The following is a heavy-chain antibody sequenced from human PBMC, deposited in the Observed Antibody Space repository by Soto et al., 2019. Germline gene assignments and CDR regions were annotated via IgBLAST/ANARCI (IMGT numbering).Heavy chain of an antibody. D-gene: IGHD3-10*01. J-gene: IGHJ3*02. CDR3: ARLTMVFREYDAFDI. Sequence: ASMKVSCKASGYTFTSYGISWVRQAPGQGLEWMGWISAYNGNTNYAQKLQGRVTMTTDTSTSTAYMELRSLRSDDTAVYYCARLTMVFREYDAFDIWGQGTMVTVSS. CDR1: GYTFTSYG. CDR2: ISAYNGNT. V-gene: IGHV1-18*01.